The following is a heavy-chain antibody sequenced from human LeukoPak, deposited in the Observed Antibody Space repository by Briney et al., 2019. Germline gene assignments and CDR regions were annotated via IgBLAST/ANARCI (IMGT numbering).Heavy chain of an antibody. CDR3: ARDRFSGSHYFDY. D-gene: IGHD1-26*01. CDR1: GGSISSYY. CDR2: IYYSGGT. Sequence: PSETLSLTCTVSGGSISSYYWRWIRQPPGKGLEWIGYIYYSGGTNYNPSLKSRVTISVDTSKNQFSLKLSSVTAADTAVYYCARDRFSGSHYFDYWGQGTLVTVSS. V-gene: IGHV4-59*01. J-gene: IGHJ4*02.